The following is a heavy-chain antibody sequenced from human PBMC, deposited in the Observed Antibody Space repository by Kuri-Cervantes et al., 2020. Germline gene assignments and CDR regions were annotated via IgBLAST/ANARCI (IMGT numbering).Heavy chain of an antibody. J-gene: IGHJ4*02. CDR2: IDPNSGDK. D-gene: IGHD5-12*01. V-gene: IGHV1-2*02. CDR1: GYTFTGYY. Sequence: ASVKVSCKASGYTFTGYYIHWVRQAPGQGLEWMGLIDPNSGDKRYPQKFQGRVTMTLDTSISTVYMELSSLRSEDTAVYYCARDRRWNSGYDPMDFDYWGQGTLVTVSS. CDR3: ARDRRWNSGYDPMDFDY.